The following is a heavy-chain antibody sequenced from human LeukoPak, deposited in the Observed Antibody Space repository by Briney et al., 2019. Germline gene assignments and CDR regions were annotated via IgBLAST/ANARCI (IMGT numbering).Heavy chain of an antibody. J-gene: IGHJ4*02. D-gene: IGHD3-10*01. CDR1: GFTFGSYA. V-gene: IGHV3-23*01. CDR3: ARDRYYGSGSYGLDY. Sequence: PGGSLRLSCAASGFTFGSYAMSWVRQAPGKGLEWVSSVPGSGGSTYYADSVKGRFTISRDNSKNTLSLQMISLRAEDTAVYYCARDRYYGSGSYGLDYWGQGTLVTVSS. CDR2: VPGSGGST.